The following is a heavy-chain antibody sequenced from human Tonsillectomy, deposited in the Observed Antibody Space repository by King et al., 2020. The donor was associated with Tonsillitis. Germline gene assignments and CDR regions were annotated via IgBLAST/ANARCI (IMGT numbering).Heavy chain of an antibody. J-gene: IGHJ4*02. CDR3: AKGGXSXNWYCSDY. CDR2: IXGSGGST. V-gene: IGHV3-23*04. D-gene: IGHD6-13*01. CDR1: GFTFSNYA. Sequence: QLVQSGGGLVQPGGSLRLSCAASGFTFSNYAMNWVRPAPGKXLEWXSSIXGSGGSTNYADSVXGRFTIXRDNSKNTLYLHMNSXRVEDTAVYYCAKGGXSXNWYCSDYXGQXXLXTVXS.